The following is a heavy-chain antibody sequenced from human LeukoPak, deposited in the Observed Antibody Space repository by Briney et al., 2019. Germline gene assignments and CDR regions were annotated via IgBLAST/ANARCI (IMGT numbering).Heavy chain of an antibody. J-gene: IGHJ4*02. V-gene: IGHV3-23*01. Sequence: PGGSLRLSCAASGFTFSSYAMSWVRQARGQGLEGVSAISGSGDSTYYGDSVKGRFTISRDNSKNTLYLQMNSLRAKDTAVYYCAKTRPLDSSSWSHGDYWGQGTLVTVSS. CDR1: GFTFSSYA. CDR3: AKTRPLDSSSWSHGDY. CDR2: ISGSGDST. D-gene: IGHD6-13*01.